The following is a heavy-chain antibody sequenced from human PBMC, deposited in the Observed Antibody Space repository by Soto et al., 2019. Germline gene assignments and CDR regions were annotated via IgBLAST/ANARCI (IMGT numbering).Heavy chain of an antibody. V-gene: IGHV3-49*01. CDR1: GFTFGDYA. CDR2: IRSKAYGGTT. CDR3: TRDIAAADDYYYYYGMDV. D-gene: IGHD6-13*01. Sequence: PGGSLRLSCTASGFTFGDYAMSWFRQAPGKRLEWVGFIRSKAYGGTTEYAASVKGRFTISRDGSKSIAYLQMNSLKTEDTAVYYCTRDIAAADDYYYYYGMDVWGQGTTVTVSS. J-gene: IGHJ6*02.